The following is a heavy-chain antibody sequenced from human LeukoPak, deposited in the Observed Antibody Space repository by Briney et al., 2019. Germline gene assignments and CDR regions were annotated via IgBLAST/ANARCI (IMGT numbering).Heavy chain of an antibody. J-gene: IGHJ4*02. CDR3: ARDRQLQWFGEFNVDFDY. D-gene: IGHD3-10*01. Sequence: ASVTVSCKASGYTFSSYAISWVRQAPGQGFEWMGWISTYNGNTNYVEKFQGRVTMTTDTSTNTAYMELRGLRSDDTAVYYCARDRQLQWFGEFNVDFDYWGQGTLVTVSS. CDR1: GYTFSSYA. V-gene: IGHV1-18*01. CDR2: ISTYNGNT.